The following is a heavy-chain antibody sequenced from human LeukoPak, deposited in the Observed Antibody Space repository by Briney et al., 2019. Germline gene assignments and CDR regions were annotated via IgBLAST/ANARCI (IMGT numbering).Heavy chain of an antibody. V-gene: IGHV3-23*01. CDR1: GFTFSSYA. CDR2: ISGTSISI. J-gene: IGHJ4*02. Sequence: GGSLRLSCTASGFTFSSYAMSWVRQAPGKGLEWVSAISGTSISIYYADSVQGRFTISRDNSKNTLYVQMNSLRIEDTAVYYCARDVYCSSTSCYTNNLPPLDCWGQGTLVTVSS. D-gene: IGHD2-2*02. CDR3: ARDVYCSSTSCYTNNLPPLDC.